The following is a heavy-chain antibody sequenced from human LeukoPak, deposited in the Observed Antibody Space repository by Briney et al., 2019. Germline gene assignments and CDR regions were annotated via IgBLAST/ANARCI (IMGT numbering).Heavy chain of an antibody. D-gene: IGHD2-2*01. CDR3: ARGKLGYCSSTSCYQYFQH. Sequence: GGSLRLSCAASGFTFSSYSMNWVRQAPGKGQEWVSYISSSSSTIYYADSVKDRFTISRDNAKNSLYLQMNSLRAEDTAVYYCARGKLGYCSSTSCYQYFQHWGQGTLVTVSS. CDR1: GFTFSSYS. CDR2: ISSSSSTI. V-gene: IGHV3-48*01. J-gene: IGHJ1*01.